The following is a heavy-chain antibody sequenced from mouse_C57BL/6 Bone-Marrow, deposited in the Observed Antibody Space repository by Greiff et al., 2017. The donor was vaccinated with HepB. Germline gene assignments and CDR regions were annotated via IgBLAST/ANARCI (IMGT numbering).Heavy chain of an antibody. CDR2: IDPSDSYT. CDR3: ASPQFITTVVATPHWYFDV. J-gene: IGHJ1*03. Sequence: QVQLQQPGAELVMPGASVKLSCKASGYTSTSYWMHWVKQRPGQGLEWIGEIDPSDSYTNYNQKFKGKSTLTVDKSSSTAYMQLSSLTSEDSAVYYCASPQFITTVVATPHWYFDVWGTGTTVTVSS. D-gene: IGHD1-1*01. V-gene: IGHV1-69*01. CDR1: GYTSTSYW.